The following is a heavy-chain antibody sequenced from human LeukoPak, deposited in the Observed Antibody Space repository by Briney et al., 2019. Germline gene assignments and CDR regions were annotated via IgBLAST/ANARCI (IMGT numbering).Heavy chain of an antibody. J-gene: IGHJ5*02. CDR1: GFTVSSNY. Sequence: GGSLRLSCAASGFTVSSNYMSWVRQAPGKGLEWVSAIYSGGSTYYADSVKGRFTISRHNSKNTLYLQMNSLRAEDTAVYYCARELSRTYSSSWYSGWFDPWGQGTLVTVSS. CDR3: ARELSRTYSSSWYSGWFDP. V-gene: IGHV3-53*04. D-gene: IGHD6-13*01. CDR2: IYSGGST.